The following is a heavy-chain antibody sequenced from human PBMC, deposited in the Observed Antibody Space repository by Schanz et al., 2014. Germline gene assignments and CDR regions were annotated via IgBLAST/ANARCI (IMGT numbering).Heavy chain of an antibody. CDR1: GFIFNDYY. Sequence: VQLVESGGGLVKPGGSLRLSCAASGFIFNDYYMNWIRQAPGKGLEWVSVIYSDGRTYYGDSVKGRFTISRDNAKNSLFLQMSSLRAEDTALYYCAKGRTSMVYDMDVWGQGTTVTVSS. J-gene: IGHJ6*02. V-gene: IGHV3-66*02. CDR2: IYSDGRT. CDR3: AKGRTSMVYDMDV. D-gene: IGHD5-18*01.